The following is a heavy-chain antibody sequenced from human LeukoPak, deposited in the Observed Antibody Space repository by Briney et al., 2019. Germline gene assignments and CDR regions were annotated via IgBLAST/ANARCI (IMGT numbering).Heavy chain of an antibody. Sequence: SETLSLTCTVSGGSISSSSYYWGWIRQPPGKGLEWIGSIYYSGSTYYNPSLKSRVTISVDTSKNQFSLKLSSVTAADTAVYYCARRTAGYSYGYVDYWGQGTLVTVSS. CDR2: IYYSGST. CDR3: ARRTAGYSYGYVDY. V-gene: IGHV4-39*07. D-gene: IGHD5-18*01. CDR1: GGSISSSSYY. J-gene: IGHJ4*02.